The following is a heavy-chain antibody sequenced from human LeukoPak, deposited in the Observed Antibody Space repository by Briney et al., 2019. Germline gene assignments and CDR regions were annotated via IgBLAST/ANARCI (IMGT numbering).Heavy chain of an antibody. J-gene: IGHJ5*02. Sequence: SVKVSCKASGGTFSSYAISWVRQAPGQGLEWMGGIIPLFGTANYAQKFQGRVTITADESTSTAYMELSSLRSEDTAVYYCARDGTLTMVRGVIHLNWFDPWGQGTLVTVSS. V-gene: IGHV1-69*01. CDR2: IIPLFGTA. D-gene: IGHD3-10*01. CDR3: ARDGTLTMVRGVIHLNWFDP. CDR1: GGTFSSYA.